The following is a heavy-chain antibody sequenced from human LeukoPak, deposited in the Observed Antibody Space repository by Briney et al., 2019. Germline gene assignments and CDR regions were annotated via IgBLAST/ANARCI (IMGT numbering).Heavy chain of an antibody. D-gene: IGHD3-22*01. Sequence: QPGRSLRLSCAASGFTFSSYAMHWVRQAPGKGLEWVAIISYDGSNKYYAASVRGRFTISRDNSKKTLYLQMNSLSAEDTAIYYCAKHYYDSSGYYYFFDYWGQGTLVTVSS. CDR3: AKHYYDSSGYYYFFDY. CDR1: GFTFSSYA. V-gene: IGHV3-30-3*01. CDR2: ISYDGSNK. J-gene: IGHJ4*02.